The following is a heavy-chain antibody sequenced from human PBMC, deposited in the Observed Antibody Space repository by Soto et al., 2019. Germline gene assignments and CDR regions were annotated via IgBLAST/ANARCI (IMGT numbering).Heavy chain of an antibody. J-gene: IGHJ5*02. Sequence: RKNPSRGLEWLGRTYYRSKWYNDYAVSVKSRITINPDTSKNQFSLQLNSVTPEDTAVYYCARDLFTFGGVIAPKNWFDPWGQGTLVTVSS. CDR3: ARDLFTFGGVIAPKNWFDP. V-gene: IGHV6-1*01. D-gene: IGHD3-16*02. CDR2: TYYRSKWYN.